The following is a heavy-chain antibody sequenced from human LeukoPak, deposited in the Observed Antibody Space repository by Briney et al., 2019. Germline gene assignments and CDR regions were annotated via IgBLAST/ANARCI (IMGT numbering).Heavy chain of an antibody. J-gene: IGHJ3*02. CDR2: IIPMSDTA. CDR3: ARVSVVTKIGVGGGAFDI. Sequence: SVKVSCKASGGTFNSYAISWVRQAPGQGLEWMGGIIPMSDTANYPQKFRGRLTITADIPTSTVYMELSSLRSEDTAVYYCARVSVVTKIGVGGGAFDIWGQGTMVTVSS. V-gene: IGHV1-69*06. CDR1: GGTFNSYA. D-gene: IGHD3-22*01.